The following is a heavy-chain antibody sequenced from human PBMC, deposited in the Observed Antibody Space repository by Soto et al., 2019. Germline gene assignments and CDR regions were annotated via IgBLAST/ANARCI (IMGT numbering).Heavy chain of an antibody. CDR3: VIQRSGVVY. J-gene: IGHJ4*02. V-gene: IGHV4-31*03. CDR1: GGSSSSGGYY. Sequence: ASETLCVTCTVSGGSSSSGGYYWSWIRQHPGKGLEWIGYIYYSGSTYYNPSLKSRVTISVDTSKNQFSLKLSSVTAADTAVYYCVIQRSGVVYWGQGTLVTVSS. CDR2: IYYSGST. D-gene: IGHD2-15*01.